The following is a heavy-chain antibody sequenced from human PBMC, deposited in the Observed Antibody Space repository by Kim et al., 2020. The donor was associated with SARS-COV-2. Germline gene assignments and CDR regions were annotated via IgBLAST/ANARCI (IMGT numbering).Heavy chain of an antibody. CDR2: ISSSSSYI. CDR1: GFTFSSYS. D-gene: IGHD3-3*01. V-gene: IGHV3-21*01. Sequence: GGSLRLSCAASGFTFSSYSMNWVRQAPGKGLEWVSSISSSSSYIYYADSVKGRFTISRDNAKNSLYLQMNSLRAEDTAVYYCARTRFPTYGMDVWGQGTTVTVSS. CDR3: ARTRFPTYGMDV. J-gene: IGHJ6*02.